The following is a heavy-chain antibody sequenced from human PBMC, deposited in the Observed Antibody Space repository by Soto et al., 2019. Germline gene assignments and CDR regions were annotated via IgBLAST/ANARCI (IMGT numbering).Heavy chain of an antibody. Sequence: SVSNAWMNWVRQAPGKGLEWVGRIKSKTDGGTTDYAAPVKGGFTISRDDSKNTLYLQMNSLKTEDTAVYYCTTDQLPLIAAGCFDYWGQGTLVTVSS. CDR3: TTDQLPLIAAGCFDY. J-gene: IGHJ4*02. D-gene: IGHD6-13*01. CDR2: IKSKTDGGTT. V-gene: IGHV3-15*07. CDR1: SVSNAW.